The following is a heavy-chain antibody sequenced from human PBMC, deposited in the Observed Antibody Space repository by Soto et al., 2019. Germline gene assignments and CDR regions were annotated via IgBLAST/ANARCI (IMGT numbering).Heavy chain of an antibody. CDR2: IRSKANNYAT. V-gene: IGHV3-73*01. D-gene: IGHD2-21*02. CDR1: GFTFSASA. J-gene: IGHJ4*02. CDR3: TKQIYGGNS. Sequence: GGSLRLSCAPSGFTFSASAMHWVRQVSGKGLEWIARIRSKANNYATTYAASVKGRFTISRDDSENTVYLQMNSLKTEDTAIYYCTKQIYGGNSWGQGTLVTVSS.